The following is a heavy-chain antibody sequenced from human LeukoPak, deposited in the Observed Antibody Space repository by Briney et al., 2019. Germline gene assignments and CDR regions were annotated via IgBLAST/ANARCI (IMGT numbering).Heavy chain of an antibody. Sequence: ASVKVSCKASGYTFTSYGISWVRQAPGQGLEWMGWISAYNGNTNYAQKLQGRVTMTTDTSTSTAYMELRSLRSDDTAVYYCARWDGLTGFFLEEALNAFDIWGQGTMVTVSS. D-gene: IGHD3-3*01. CDR1: GYTFTSYG. J-gene: IGHJ3*02. V-gene: IGHV1-18*01. CDR3: ARWDGLTGFFLEEALNAFDI. CDR2: ISAYNGNT.